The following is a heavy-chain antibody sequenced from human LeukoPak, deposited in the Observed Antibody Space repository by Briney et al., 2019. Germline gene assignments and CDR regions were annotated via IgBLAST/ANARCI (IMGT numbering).Heavy chain of an antibody. Sequence: SETLSLTCTVSGDSISSGRYFWGWIRQPPGKGLEWIGTISYTGSTDYNPSLQSRVTISVDTSKNQFSLKLSSVTAADTAVYYCSSDYDFDPWGQGTLVTVSS. CDR3: SSDYDFDP. V-gene: IGHV4-39*07. CDR1: GDSISSGRYF. CDR2: ISYTGST. D-gene: IGHD2/OR15-2a*01. J-gene: IGHJ5*02.